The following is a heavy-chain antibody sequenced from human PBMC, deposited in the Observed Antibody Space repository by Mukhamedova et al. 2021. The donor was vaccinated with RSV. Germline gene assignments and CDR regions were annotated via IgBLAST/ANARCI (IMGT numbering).Heavy chain of an antibody. V-gene: IGHV3-23*01. CDR3: AKYTDTSSGFYHD. CDR2: ISGSGSYI. Sequence: EWVAAISGSGSYIYYADSVKGRFTISRDYSKNTLSLQMNSLRAGDTAVYYCAKYTDTSSGFYHDWGQGTLVTVSS. J-gene: IGHJ4*02. D-gene: IGHD2-2*02.